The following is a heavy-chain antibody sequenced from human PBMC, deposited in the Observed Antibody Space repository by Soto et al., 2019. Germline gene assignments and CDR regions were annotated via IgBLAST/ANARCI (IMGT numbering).Heavy chain of an antibody. V-gene: IGHV3-33*01. J-gene: IGHJ4*02. CDR2: IWYDGSNK. Sequence: PGGSLRLSCAASGFTFSSYGMHWVRQAPGKGLEWVAVIWYDGSNKYYADSVKGRFTISRDNSKNTLYLQMNSLRAEDTAVYYCARYGLGYNSGPRIDYWGQGPLVPSPQ. CDR3: ARYGLGYNSGPRIDY. D-gene: IGHD5-18*01. CDR1: GFTFSSYG.